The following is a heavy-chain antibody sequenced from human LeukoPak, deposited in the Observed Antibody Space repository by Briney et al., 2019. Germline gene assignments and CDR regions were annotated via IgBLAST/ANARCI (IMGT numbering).Heavy chain of an antibody. CDR3: ARWSGELFANWFDP. Sequence: SETLSLTCTVSGGSISSSSYYWGWIRQPPGKGLEWIGSIYYSGSNYYHPSLKSRVTISVDTSKNQFSLKLSSVTAADTAVYYCARWSGELFANWFDPWGQGTLVTVSS. CDR2: IYYSGSN. CDR1: GGSISSSSYY. D-gene: IGHD3-10*01. V-gene: IGHV4-39*01. J-gene: IGHJ5*02.